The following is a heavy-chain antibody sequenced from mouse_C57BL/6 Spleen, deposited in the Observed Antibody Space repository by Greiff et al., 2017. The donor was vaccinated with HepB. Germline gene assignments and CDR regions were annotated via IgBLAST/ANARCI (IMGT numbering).Heavy chain of an antibody. CDR1: GFTFSSYG. D-gene: IGHD4-1*01. J-gene: IGHJ4*01. CDR2: ISSGGSYT. V-gene: IGHV5-6*01. Sequence: EVQLVESGGDLVKPGGSLKLSCAASGFTFSSYGMYWVRQTPDKRLEWVATISSGGSYTYYPYSVKGRFTISRDNAKNTLYLQMSSLKSEDTAMYYYARHWEGYYAMDYWGQGTSVTVSS. CDR3: ARHWEGYYAMDY.